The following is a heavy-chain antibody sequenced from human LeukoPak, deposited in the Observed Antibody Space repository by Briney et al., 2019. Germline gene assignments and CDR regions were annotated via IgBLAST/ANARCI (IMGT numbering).Heavy chain of an antibody. CDR1: GGTFISYA. V-gene: IGHV1-69*13. J-gene: IGHJ6*02. Sequence: SVKVSCKASGGTFISYAISWVRQAPGQGLEWMGGIIPIFGTANYAQKFQGRVTITADESTSTAYMELSSLRSEDTAVYYCARDRVDTAMEYYYYYGMDVWGQGTTVTVSS. CDR3: ARDRVDTAMEYYYYYGMDV. D-gene: IGHD5-18*01. CDR2: IIPIFGTA.